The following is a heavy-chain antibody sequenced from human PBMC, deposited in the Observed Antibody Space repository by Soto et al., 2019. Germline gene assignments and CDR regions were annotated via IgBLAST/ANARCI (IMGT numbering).Heavy chain of an antibody. J-gene: IGHJ6*02. CDR2: IYINGST. CDR1: GFSVSSNY. Sequence: RSLRLSCAASGFSVSSNYMSWVRQAPGEGLEWVAIIYINGSTDYADSVQGRFSVSRDIYKNTLFLQMNNLRAEDTAVYFCSGDPSGYDEGDWYHGVDVWGQGTTVTVSS. D-gene: IGHD5-12*01. V-gene: IGHV3-53*01. CDR3: SGDPSGYDEGDWYHGVDV.